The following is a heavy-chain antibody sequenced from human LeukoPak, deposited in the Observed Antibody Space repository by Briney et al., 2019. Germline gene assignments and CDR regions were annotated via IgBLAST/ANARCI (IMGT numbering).Heavy chain of an antibody. J-gene: IGHJ4*02. V-gene: IGHV3-43*02. Sequence: GGSLRLSCAASVFTFDDYAMHWVRQAPGKGLEWVSLINGDGGSTYYADSVKGRFTISRDNSKNSLYLQMNSLRTAATALSYCAQEAYYYDSSGYPERMVGYFDYWGQGTLVTVSS. CDR1: VFTFDDYA. CDR2: INGDGGST. CDR3: AQEAYYYDSSGYPERMVGYFDY. D-gene: IGHD3-22*01.